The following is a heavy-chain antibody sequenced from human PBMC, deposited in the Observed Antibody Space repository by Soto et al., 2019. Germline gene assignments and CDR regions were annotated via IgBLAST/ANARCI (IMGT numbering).Heavy chain of an antibody. D-gene: IGHD1-20*01. CDR2: IIPIFGTA. V-gene: IGHV1-69*13. Sequence: SVKVSCKASGGTFSSYAISWVRQAPGQGLEWMGGIIPIFGTANYAQKFQGRVTITADESTSTAYMELSSLRSEDTAVYYCARDPRGGSNWNPHNYGMDAWGQGTTVTVS. J-gene: IGHJ6*02. CDR1: GGTFSSYA. CDR3: ARDPRGGSNWNPHNYGMDA.